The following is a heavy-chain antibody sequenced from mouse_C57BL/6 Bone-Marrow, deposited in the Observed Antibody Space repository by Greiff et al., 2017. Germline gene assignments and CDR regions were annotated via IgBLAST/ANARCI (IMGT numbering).Heavy chain of an antibody. J-gene: IGHJ3*01. CDR3: AREGSYYYGSSWFAY. Sequence: VQLQQPGAELVKPGASVKMSCKASGYTFTSYWITWVKQRPGQGLEWIGDIYPGSGSTNYNENFKSKATLTVDTSSSTAYMQLSSLTSGDSAVYYCAREGSYYYGSSWFAYWGRGTLVTVSA. V-gene: IGHV1-55*01. D-gene: IGHD1-1*01. CDR1: GYTFTSYW. CDR2: IYPGSGST.